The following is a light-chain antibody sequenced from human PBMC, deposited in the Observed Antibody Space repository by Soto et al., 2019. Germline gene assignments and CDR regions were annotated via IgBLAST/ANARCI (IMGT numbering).Light chain of an antibody. J-gene: IGLJ1*01. CDR1: SGDVGGYNY. CDR3: SSYAGNKGYV. V-gene: IGLV2-8*01. Sequence: QSVLTQPPSASESPGQSVTISCTGTSGDVGGYNYVSWYQQHPGKAPKLMIYEVSKRPSGVPDRFSGSKSGNTASLTVSGLQAEDEADYYCSSYAGNKGYVFGTGTKVTVL. CDR2: EVS.